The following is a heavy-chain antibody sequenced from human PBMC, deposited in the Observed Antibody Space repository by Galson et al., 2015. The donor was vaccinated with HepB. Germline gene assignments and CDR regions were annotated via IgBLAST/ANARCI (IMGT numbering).Heavy chain of an antibody. Sequence: SVKVSCKASGGTFSSYAISWVRQAPGQGLEWMGGIIPIFGTANYAQKFQGRVTITADESTSTAYMELSSLRSEDTAVYYCASCSGGSCYSDYYYYMDVWGKGTTVTVSS. CDR2: IIPIFGTA. J-gene: IGHJ6*03. V-gene: IGHV1-69*13. CDR3: ASCSGGSCYSDYYYYMDV. CDR1: GGTFSSYA. D-gene: IGHD2-15*01.